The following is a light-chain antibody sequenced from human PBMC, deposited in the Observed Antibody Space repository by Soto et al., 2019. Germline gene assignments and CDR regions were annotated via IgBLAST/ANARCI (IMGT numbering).Light chain of an antibody. Sequence: QSALAQPRSVSGSPGQSVTISCTGTSXDVGGYNYVSWYQQHPGKAPKPMIYDVSKRPSGVPDRFSGSKSGNTASLTISGLQAEDEADYYCCSYAGSYTYVFGTGTKVTVL. CDR1: SXDVGGYNY. J-gene: IGLJ1*01. CDR2: DVS. V-gene: IGLV2-11*01. CDR3: CSYAGSYTYV.